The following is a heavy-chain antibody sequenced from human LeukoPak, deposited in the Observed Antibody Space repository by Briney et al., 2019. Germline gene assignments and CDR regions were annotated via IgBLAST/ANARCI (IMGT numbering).Heavy chain of an antibody. V-gene: IGHV5-51*01. D-gene: IGHD5-12*01. CDR2: IFPGDSDT. CDR3: ARRIGYSGFDY. CDR1: GYSFTSYW. J-gene: IGHJ4*02. Sequence: GESLKISCKGSGYSFTSYWIGWVRQPPGKGLEWMGIIFPGDSDTRYSPSFQGQVTISADKSISTAYLQWSSLKASDTAVYYCARRIGYSGFDYWGQGTLVTASS.